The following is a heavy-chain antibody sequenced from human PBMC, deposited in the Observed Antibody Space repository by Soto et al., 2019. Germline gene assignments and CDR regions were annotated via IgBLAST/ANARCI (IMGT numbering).Heavy chain of an antibody. CDR2: IYYSGST. J-gene: IGHJ6*02. CDR1: GGSISSYY. V-gene: IGHV4-59*01. D-gene: IGHD3-10*01. CDR3: AGKVAGDYYYGIHV. Sequence: SETLSLTCTVSGGSISSYYWSWIRQPPGKGLEWIGYIYYSGSTNYNPSLKSRVTISVDTSKNQFSLKLSSVTAADTAVYYCAGKVAGDYYYGIHVWGQGTTGPVSS.